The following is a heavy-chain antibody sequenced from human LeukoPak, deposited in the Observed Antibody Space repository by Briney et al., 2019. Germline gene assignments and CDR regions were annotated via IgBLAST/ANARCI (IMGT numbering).Heavy chain of an antibody. D-gene: IGHD2-15*01. J-gene: IGHJ6*02. Sequence: ADSVKGRFTISRDNSKNTLYLQMNSLRAEDTAVYYCASTLRYCSGGSCYSDYHYYGMDVWGQGTTVTVSS. V-gene: IGHV3-30*01. CDR3: ASTLRYCSGGSCYSDYHYYGMDV.